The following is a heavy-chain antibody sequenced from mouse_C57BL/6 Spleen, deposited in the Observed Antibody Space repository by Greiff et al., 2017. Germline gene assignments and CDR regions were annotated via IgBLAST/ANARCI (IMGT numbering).Heavy chain of an antibody. CDR2: INYDGSST. D-gene: IGHD2-4*01. CDR1: GFTFSDYY. J-gene: IGHJ2*01. Sequence: EVHLVESEGGLVQPGSSMKLSCTASGFTFSDYYMAWVRQVPEKGLEWVANINYDGSSTYYLDSLKSRFIISRDNAKNILYLQMSSLKSEDTATYYCARVGPYYDYLDYWGQGTTLTVSS. CDR3: ARVGPYYDYLDY. V-gene: IGHV5-16*01.